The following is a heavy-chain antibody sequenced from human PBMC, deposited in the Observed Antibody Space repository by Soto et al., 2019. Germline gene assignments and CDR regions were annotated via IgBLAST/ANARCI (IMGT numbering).Heavy chain of an antibody. J-gene: IGHJ4*02. CDR3: ATTGGRYSSSFRGDY. D-gene: IGHD6-6*01. CDR2: INHSGST. CDR1: GGSFSGYY. Sequence: SETLSLTCAVYGGSFSGYYWSWIRQPPGKGLEWIGEINHSGSTNYNPSLKSRVTISVDTSKNQFSLKLSSVTAADTAVYYCATTGGRYSSSFRGDYWGQGTPVTVS. V-gene: IGHV4-34*01.